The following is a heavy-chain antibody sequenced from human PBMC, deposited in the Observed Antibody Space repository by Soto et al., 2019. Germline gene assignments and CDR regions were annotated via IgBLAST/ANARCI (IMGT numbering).Heavy chain of an antibody. CDR3: ASAAAGYWDFDL. CDR1: GGTFSRYA. Sequence: QVQLVQSGAGMKKPGSSVKVSCKASGGTFSRYAISWVRQAPGQGLEWMGGIIPIFGTPKYAQKFQGRVTITADESTSTTYMELSSLRPEDTAIYYCASAAAGYWDFDLWGRGTLVTVSS. V-gene: IGHV1-69*01. CDR2: IIPIFGTP. D-gene: IGHD6-13*01. J-gene: IGHJ2*01.